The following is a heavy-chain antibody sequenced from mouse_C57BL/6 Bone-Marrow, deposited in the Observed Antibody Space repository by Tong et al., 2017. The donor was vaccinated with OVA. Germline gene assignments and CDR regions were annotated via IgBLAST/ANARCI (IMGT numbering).Heavy chain of an antibody. CDR2: IWGVGST. CDR3: AIYGSSSLFAY. D-gene: IGHD1-1*01. CDR1: GVSLTSYG. J-gene: IGHJ3*01. Sequence: VQPQETGPGLGAPSQSLSITCTGSGVSLTSYGVDWVRQSPGKGLEWLGVIWGVGSTNYNSALKSRLSISKDNSKSQVFLKMNSLQTDDTAMYYCAIYGSSSLFAYWVQGTLVTVSA. V-gene: IGHV2-6*01.